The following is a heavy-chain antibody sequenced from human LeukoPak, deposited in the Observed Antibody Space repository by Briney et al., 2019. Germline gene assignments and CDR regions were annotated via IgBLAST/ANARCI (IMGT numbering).Heavy chain of an antibody. D-gene: IGHD3-3*01. Sequence: KTSETLSLTCTVSGGSLSSYYWSWIRKHPGKGLEWIGYINYSGSTYYNPSLKSRVTISVDTSQNQFSLKLSSVTAADTAVYYCARDEAIFGAGYYYGMDVWGQGTTVTVSS. CDR2: INYSGST. J-gene: IGHJ6*02. CDR3: ARDEAIFGAGYYYGMDV. V-gene: IGHV4-59*06. CDR1: GGSLSSYY.